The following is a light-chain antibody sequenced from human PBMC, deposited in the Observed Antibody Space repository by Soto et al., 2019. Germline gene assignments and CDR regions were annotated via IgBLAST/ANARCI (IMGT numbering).Light chain of an antibody. CDR2: GVS. CDR1: SSDVGGYNY. CDR3: SSYTSSSTRV. J-gene: IGLJ3*02. V-gene: IGLV2-14*01. Sequence: QSVLTQPASVSGAPGQSITISCTGTSSDVGGYNYVYWYQQHPGKAPKLMIYGVSNRPSGVSNRFSGSKSGNTASLTISGLQTEEEAEYDCSSYTSSSTRVFGGGTKLPVI.